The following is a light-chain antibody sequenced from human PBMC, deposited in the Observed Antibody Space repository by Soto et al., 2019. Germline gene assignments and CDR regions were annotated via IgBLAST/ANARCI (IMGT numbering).Light chain of an antibody. Sequence: QSALTQPASVSGSPGQSITISCTGTTSDVGGYNFVSWYQHHPGKAPKLVIYDVYNRPSGVSNRFSGSKSGNTASLTISGLQAADEADYYCGSYRSGDTLVFGAGTKVTVL. CDR3: GSYRSGDTLV. V-gene: IGLV2-14*03. J-gene: IGLJ1*01. CDR2: DVY. CDR1: TSDVGGYNF.